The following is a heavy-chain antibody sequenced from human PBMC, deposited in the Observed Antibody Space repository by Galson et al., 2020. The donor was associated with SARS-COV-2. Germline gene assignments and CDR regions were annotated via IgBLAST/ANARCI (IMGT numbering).Heavy chain of an antibody. CDR2: ISWDGGST. V-gene: IGHV3-43D*03. Sequence: GGSLRLSCAASGFTFDDYAMHWVRQAPGKGLEWVSLISWDGGSTYYADSVKGRFTISRDNSKHSLYLQMNSLRAEDTALYYCAKVGPKQLSFYYFDYWGQGTLVTVSS. D-gene: IGHD6-6*01. CDR1: GFTFDDYA. CDR3: AKVGPKQLSFYYFDY. J-gene: IGHJ4*02.